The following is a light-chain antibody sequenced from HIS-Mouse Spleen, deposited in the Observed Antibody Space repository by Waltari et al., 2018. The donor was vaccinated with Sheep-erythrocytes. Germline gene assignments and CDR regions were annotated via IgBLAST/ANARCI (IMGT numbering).Light chain of an antibody. CDR1: KLGDKY. V-gene: IGLV3-1*01. Sequence: SYELTQPPSVSVSPGHTASIPCPGDKLGDKYACWYQQKPGHSPVLVIYQDSKRPSGIPERFSGSNSGNTATLTISGTQAMDEADYYCQAWDSSTVVFGGGTKLTVL. CDR2: QDS. J-gene: IGLJ2*01. CDR3: QAWDSSTVV.